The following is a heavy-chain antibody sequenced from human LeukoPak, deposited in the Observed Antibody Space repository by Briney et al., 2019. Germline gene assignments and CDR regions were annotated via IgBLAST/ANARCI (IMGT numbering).Heavy chain of an antibody. D-gene: IGHD3-22*01. J-gene: IGHJ3*02. CDR3: ARVRYYDSSGYYLGAFDI. CDR2: ISAYNGNT. V-gene: IGHV1-18*01. CDR1: GYTFTSYG. Sequence: ASVKVSCKASGYTFTSYGISWVRQAPGQGLEWMGWISAYNGNTNYAQKLQGRVTMTTDTSTSTAYMELRSLRSDDTAVYYCARVRYYDSSGYYLGAFDIWGQGTMVTVSS.